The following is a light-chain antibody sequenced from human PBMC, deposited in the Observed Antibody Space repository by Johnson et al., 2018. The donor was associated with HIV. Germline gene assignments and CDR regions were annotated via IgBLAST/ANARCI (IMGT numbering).Light chain of an antibody. CDR2: KNN. CDR3: GTWDSSLSEGV. J-gene: IGLJ1*01. Sequence: QSVLTQPPSVSAAPGQKVTISCSGSSSNIGNNYVSWYQQLPRTAPKLLIYKNNKRPSGIPDRFSGSKSGTSATLGITGLQTGDEADYYCGTWDSSLSEGVFGTGTKVTVL. V-gene: IGLV1-51*02. CDR1: SSNIGNNY.